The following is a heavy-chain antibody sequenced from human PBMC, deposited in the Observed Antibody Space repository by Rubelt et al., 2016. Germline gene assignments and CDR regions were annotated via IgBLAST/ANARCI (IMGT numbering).Heavy chain of an antibody. CDR1: GGSIRSSGYY. J-gene: IGHJ4*02. CDR3: ARHDTGSFLFDF. V-gene: IGHV4-39*02. CDR2: VSYSGST. D-gene: IGHD1-26*01. Sequence: QLQLQESGPGLLKPSETLSLICTVSGGSIRSSGYYWGWIRQPPGKGLEWIGSVSYSGSTYYNPSLKSRVTVSSDTSKNHFSLEVRSVTAADTAVYDCARHDTGSFLFDFWGQGTPVTVSS.